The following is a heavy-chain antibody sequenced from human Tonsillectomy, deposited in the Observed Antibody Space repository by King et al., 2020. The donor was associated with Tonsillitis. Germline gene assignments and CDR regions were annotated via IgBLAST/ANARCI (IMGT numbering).Heavy chain of an antibody. Sequence: LQLQESGPGLVKSSETLSLTCTVSGGSISGTNYYWGWIRQPPGKGLEWIGGIFYSGSTYYNLSLKSRVTISVDTSNNQLSLRLSSVTAADTAVYYCARPHYGGNSGSPFDYWGQGTLVTVSS. CDR1: GGSISGTNYY. V-gene: IGHV4-39*01. J-gene: IGHJ4*02. CDR3: ARPHYGGNSGSPFDY. D-gene: IGHD4-23*01. CDR2: IFYSGST.